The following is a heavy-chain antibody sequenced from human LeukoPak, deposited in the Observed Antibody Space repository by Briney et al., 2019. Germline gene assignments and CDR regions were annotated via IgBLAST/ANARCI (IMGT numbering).Heavy chain of an antibody. D-gene: IGHD3-9*01. CDR1: GFTFSGYG. V-gene: IGHV3-30*18. CDR3: AKASLRYFDWDAFDI. Sequence: GGSLRLSCAASGFTFSGYGMHWVRQAPGKGLEWVAVISYDGSNKYYADSVKGRFTISRDNSKNTLYLQMNSLRAEDTAVYYCAKASLRYFDWDAFDIWGQGTMVTISS. J-gene: IGHJ3*02. CDR2: ISYDGSNK.